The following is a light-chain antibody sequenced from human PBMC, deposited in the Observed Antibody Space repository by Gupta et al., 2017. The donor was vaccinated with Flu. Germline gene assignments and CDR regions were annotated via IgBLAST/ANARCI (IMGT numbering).Light chain of an antibody. Sequence: SGSSSNIGSNYVYWYQQLPGTAPKLLIYRNDQRPSGVSDRFSGSKSGTSASLAIIGLRSEDEADYYCAAWDDSSWVFGGGTKVTVL. CDR3: AAWDDSSWV. CDR2: RND. V-gene: IGLV1-47*01. CDR1: SSNIGSNY. J-gene: IGLJ3*02.